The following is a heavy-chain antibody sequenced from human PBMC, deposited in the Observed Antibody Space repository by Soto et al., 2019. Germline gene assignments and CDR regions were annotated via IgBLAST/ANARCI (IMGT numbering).Heavy chain of an antibody. Sequence: PGESLKISCKGSGYSFTSYWIGWVRQMPGKGLEWMGIIYPGDSDTRYSPSFQGQVTISADKSISTAYLQWSSLKASDTAMYYCARHSSYYGSGSYYNGLWFDPWGQGTLVTVSS. D-gene: IGHD3-10*01. V-gene: IGHV5-51*01. CDR2: IYPGDSDT. J-gene: IGHJ5*02. CDR1: GYSFTSYW. CDR3: ARHSSYYGSGSYYNGLWFDP.